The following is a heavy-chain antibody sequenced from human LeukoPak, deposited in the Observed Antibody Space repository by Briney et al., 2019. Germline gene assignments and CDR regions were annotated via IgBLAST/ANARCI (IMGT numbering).Heavy chain of an antibody. J-gene: IGHJ4*02. V-gene: IGHV3-66*04. Sequence: GGSLRLSCAASGFTVGSNYVGWVRQAPGEGRECVSFIYPGGTPYYPDPGKGRFTISRDNSKNNLFSQKASPKAEDQAVFYCARLAVAYSASGGQGTLVSVPS. CDR3: ARLAVAYSAS. CDR1: GFTVGSNY. CDR2: IYPGGTP. D-gene: IGHD6-19*01.